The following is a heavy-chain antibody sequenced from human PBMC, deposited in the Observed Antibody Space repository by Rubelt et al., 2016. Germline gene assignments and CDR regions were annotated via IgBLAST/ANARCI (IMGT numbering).Heavy chain of an antibody. CDR3: ARVHRTAAGRPFDN. CDR1: GGSISSYY. D-gene: IGHD6-13*01. Sequence: QVQLQESGPGLVKPSETLSLICTVFGGSISSYYWSWMRQPPGRGLEWIGYMYYSGSTNYNPSLKSRVTMSLDTSKNQVSLKLSSVTAAETAVYYCARVHRTAAGRPFDNWGQGILVAVSS. V-gene: IGHV4-59*08. J-gene: IGHJ4*02. CDR2: MYYSGST.